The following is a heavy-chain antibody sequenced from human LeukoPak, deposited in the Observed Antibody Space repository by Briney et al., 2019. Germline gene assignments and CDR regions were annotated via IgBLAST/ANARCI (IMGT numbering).Heavy chain of an antibody. J-gene: IGHJ5*02. CDR2: IQQNGIEK. D-gene: IGHD1-1*01. Sequence: GGSLRLSCAASGFTFRDFWMSWVRQAPGKGLEWVANIQQNGIEKYSVEGRFTISRDNVNSLLYLRISSLRADDTAMYYCARDRDGKDLWGQGTLVTVSS. CDR1: GFTFRDFW. CDR3: ARDRDGKDL. V-gene: IGHV3-7*03.